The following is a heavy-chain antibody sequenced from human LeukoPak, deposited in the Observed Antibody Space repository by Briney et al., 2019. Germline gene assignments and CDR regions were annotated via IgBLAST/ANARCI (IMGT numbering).Heavy chain of an antibody. CDR3: ARDRDAYNY. J-gene: IGHJ4*02. V-gene: IGHV3-74*01. D-gene: IGHD5-24*01. Sequence: PGGSLRLSCAASGFTFSNYIMHWVRQVPGKGLVWVSRIDSDGSTTHYADSVKGRFTISRDNAKNTLYLQMNSLRAEDTAVYYCARDRDAYNYWGQGTLVTVSS. CDR1: GFTFSNYI. CDR2: IDSDGSTT.